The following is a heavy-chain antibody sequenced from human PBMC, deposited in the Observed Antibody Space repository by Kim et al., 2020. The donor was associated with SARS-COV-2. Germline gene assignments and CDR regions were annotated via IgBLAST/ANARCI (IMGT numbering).Heavy chain of an antibody. Sequence: GGSLRLSCAASGFTFSTYWMSWVRQAPGKGPEWVASIKHDGSEKYYVDSAKGRFTISRDNARDSLFLQMNSLRAEDTAAYYCARGGRGIANWGQGTLVTVSS. J-gene: IGHJ4*02. D-gene: IGHD6-13*01. CDR3: ARGGRGIAN. CDR2: IKHDGSEK. CDR1: GFTFSTYW. V-gene: IGHV3-7*03.